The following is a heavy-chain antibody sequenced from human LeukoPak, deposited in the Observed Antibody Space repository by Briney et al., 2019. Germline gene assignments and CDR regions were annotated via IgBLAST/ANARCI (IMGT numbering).Heavy chain of an antibody. J-gene: IGHJ5*02. D-gene: IGHD2-2*01. CDR2: IHYTGST. Sequence: SETLSLTCTVSGGSISPYYWSWIRQPPGKGLQWIGFIHYTGSTNYNPSLSSRVTMSLDMSKNQFSLSLTSVTAADTAVYYCARAGRYQSDWFDPWGQGTLVTVSS. CDR1: GGSISPYY. V-gene: IGHV4-59*01. CDR3: ARAGRYQSDWFDP.